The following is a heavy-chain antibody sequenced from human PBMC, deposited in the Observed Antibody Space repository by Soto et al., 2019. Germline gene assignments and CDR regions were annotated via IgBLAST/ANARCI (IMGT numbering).Heavy chain of an antibody. CDR1: GYSFTSYW. V-gene: IGHV5-10-1*01. CDR2: IDPSDSYT. Sequence: GEALKISCKGSGYSFTSYWISWVRQMPGKGLELMVMIDPSDSYTNYSPSFQGHVTISADKSISTAYLQWSSLKASDTAMYYCQSGIRVPLGPYQYYGIDXWGQGTTVT. J-gene: IGHJ6*02. D-gene: IGHD1-26*01. CDR3: QSGIRVPLGPYQYYGIDX.